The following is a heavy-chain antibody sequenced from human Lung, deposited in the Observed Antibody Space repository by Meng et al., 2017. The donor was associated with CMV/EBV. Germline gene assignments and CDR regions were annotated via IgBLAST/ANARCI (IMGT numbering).Heavy chain of an antibody. J-gene: IGHJ4*02. CDR2: IKADGSEK. D-gene: IGHD3-10*01. CDR3: ACNSGDC. Sequence: SCAASGFTFSSHWMCWVRQAPGKGLEWVANIKADGSEKYYVDSVKGRFTVSRDNAKNSLYLQMNSLRAEDTAVYYCACNSGDCWGQGTVVTVSS. CDR1: GFTFSSHW. V-gene: IGHV3-7*01.